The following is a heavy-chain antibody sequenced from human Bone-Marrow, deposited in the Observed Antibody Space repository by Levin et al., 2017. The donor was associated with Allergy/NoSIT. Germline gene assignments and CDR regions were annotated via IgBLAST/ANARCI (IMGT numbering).Heavy chain of an antibody. CDR3: GARRRIFGTRYYFDY. D-gene: IGHD1-1*01. Sequence: PGGSLRLSCKVSGYTLSELAIHWVRQAPGKGLEWMGGFDVESGNTVYAQNVQDTVTVTEDTSTNTAYIELRSLRSEDTAVYFCGARRRIFGTRYYFDYWGQGALVTVSS. CDR1: GYTLSELA. J-gene: IGHJ4*02. V-gene: IGHV1-24*01. CDR2: FDVESGNT.